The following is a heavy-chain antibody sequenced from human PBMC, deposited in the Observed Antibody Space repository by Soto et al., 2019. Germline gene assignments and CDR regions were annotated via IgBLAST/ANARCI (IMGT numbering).Heavy chain of an antibody. CDR2: INESGNT. Sequence: QVQLQQWGAGLLKPSETLSLTCAVYGGSLSGYYWSWVRQSPGKGLEWIGEINESGNTKFNPSLESRVTISRDMSTNQFSLRLTSLTAADTAVYYCARGMGLGLGEQTALGYWGQGTLVTVSS. CDR1: GGSLSGYY. J-gene: IGHJ4*02. D-gene: IGHD3-16*01. CDR3: ARGMGLGLGEQTALGY. V-gene: IGHV4-34*01.